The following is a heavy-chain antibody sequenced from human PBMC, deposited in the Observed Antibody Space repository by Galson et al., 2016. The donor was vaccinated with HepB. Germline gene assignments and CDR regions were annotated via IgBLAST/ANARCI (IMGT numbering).Heavy chain of an antibody. D-gene: IGHD6-6*01. CDR2: IWYDGSNK. J-gene: IGHJ5*02. Sequence: SLRLSCAASRFTFSRYGMHWVRQAPGKGLEWVAGIWYDGSNKYYADSVKGRFTISRDNSKNTLYLQMNSLRAEDTAVYYCARALEYRDAGSPYNWFEPWGQGTLVTVSP. V-gene: IGHV3-33*01. CDR1: RFTFSRYG. CDR3: ARALEYRDAGSPYNWFEP.